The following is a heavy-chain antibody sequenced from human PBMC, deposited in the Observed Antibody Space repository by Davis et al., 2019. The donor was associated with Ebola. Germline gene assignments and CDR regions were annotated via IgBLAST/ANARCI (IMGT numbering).Heavy chain of an antibody. CDR3: ARDRPLDFFFGDYYGMDV. Sequence: GGSLRLSCTDSATTISTSAMTWARHAPGKGLDTVSLISMVSDYIYYAHSAKDRCTTSRYNANNSLYLQINSMRAEDTAVYYCARDRPLDFFFGDYYGMDVGGQGTTVTVSS. CDR1: ATTISTSA. CDR2: ISMVSDYI. J-gene: IGHJ6*02. D-gene: IGHD3-16*01. V-gene: IGHV3-21*01.